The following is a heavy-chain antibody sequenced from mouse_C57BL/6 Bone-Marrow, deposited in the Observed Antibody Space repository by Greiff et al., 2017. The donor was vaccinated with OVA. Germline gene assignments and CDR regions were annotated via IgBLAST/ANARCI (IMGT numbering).Heavy chain of an antibody. Sequence: EVNVVESGEGLVKPGGSLKLSCAASGFTFSSYAMSWVRQTPEKRLEWVAYISSGGDYIYYADTVKGRFTISRDNARNTLYLQMSSLKSEDTAMYYCTRGKEYYGNTWFAYWGQGTLVTVSA. CDR2: ISSGGDYI. CDR1: GFTFSSYA. CDR3: TRGKEYYGNTWFAY. J-gene: IGHJ3*01. D-gene: IGHD2-1*01. V-gene: IGHV5-9-1*02.